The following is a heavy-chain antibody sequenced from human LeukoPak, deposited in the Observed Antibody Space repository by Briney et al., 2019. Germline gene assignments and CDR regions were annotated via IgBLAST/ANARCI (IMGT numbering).Heavy chain of an antibody. CDR1: GFTFSSYS. D-gene: IGHD3-10*01. CDR3: AREYYYGSGSYYASVY. Sequence: GGSLRLSCAASGFTFSSYSMNWVRQAPGKGLEWVSSISSSSSYMYYADSVKGRFTISRDNAKNSLYLQMNSLRAEDTAVYYCAREYYYGSGSYYASVYWGQGTLVTVSS. J-gene: IGHJ4*02. V-gene: IGHV3-21*01. CDR2: ISSSSSYM.